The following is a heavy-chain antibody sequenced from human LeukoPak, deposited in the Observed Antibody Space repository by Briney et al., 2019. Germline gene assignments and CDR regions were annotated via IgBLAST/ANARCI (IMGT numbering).Heavy chain of an antibody. D-gene: IGHD3-10*01. J-gene: IGHJ4*02. CDR2: ISGSGHTT. CDR1: GVSGVTFSNYA. CDR3: VEGIFDY. V-gene: IGHV3-23*01. Sequence: GGSLRLSCAASGVSGVTFSNYALNWVRQAPEKGLEWVSDISGSGHTTNYADSVKGRFSISRDNSKTTLYLQMSSLRVEDTAVYYCVEGIFDYWGQGTLVTVSS.